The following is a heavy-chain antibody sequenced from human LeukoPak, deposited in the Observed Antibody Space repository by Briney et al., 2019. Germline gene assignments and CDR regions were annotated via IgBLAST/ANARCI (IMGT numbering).Heavy chain of an antibody. V-gene: IGHV4-39*01. Sequence: KASETLSLTCTVSGGSISSSTYYWGWIRQPPGKGLEWIGSISYSGSSYYNPSLKSRVTISVDTSKNQFSLKVSSVTAADTAVYYCARLFYDFWSGHYYYYMDVWGKGTTVTVSS. CDR1: GGSISSSTYY. J-gene: IGHJ6*03. D-gene: IGHD3-3*01. CDR2: ISYSGSS. CDR3: ARLFYDFWSGHYYYYMDV.